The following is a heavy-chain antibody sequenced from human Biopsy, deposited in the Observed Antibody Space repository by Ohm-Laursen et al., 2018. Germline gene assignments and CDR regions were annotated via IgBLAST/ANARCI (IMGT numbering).Heavy chain of an antibody. Sequence: SQTLSLTCTVSGGSISSSTTYYWAWLRQPPGKGLEWIGSIYNTETTFYNPSLKSRVTISVDTSTSLFSLKVSSMTAADTALYFCARHPTGFWFDPWGHGTLVTVSS. V-gene: IGHV4-39*01. J-gene: IGHJ5*02. CDR1: GGSISSSTTYY. CDR2: IYNTETT. CDR3: ARHPTGFWFDP.